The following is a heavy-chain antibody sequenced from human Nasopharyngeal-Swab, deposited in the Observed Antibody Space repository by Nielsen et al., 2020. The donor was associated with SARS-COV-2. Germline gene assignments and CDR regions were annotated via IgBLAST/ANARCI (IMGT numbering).Heavy chain of an antibody. CDR3: ARHQEFTIFGVVIRGAFDI. CDR1: GGSISSSSYY. V-gene: IGHV4-39*01. Sequence: SETLSLTCNVSGGSISSSSYYWGWIRQPPGKGLEWIGSIYYSGSTYYNPSLKSRVTISVDTSKNQFSLKLSSVTAADTAVYYCARHQEFTIFGVVIRGAFDIWGQGTMVTVSS. D-gene: IGHD3-3*01. CDR2: IYYSGST. J-gene: IGHJ3*02.